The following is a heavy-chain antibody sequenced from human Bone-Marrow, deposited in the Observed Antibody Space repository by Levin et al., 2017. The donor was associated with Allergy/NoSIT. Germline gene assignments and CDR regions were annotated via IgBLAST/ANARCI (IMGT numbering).Heavy chain of an antibody. CDR2: IKSKADGGTA. V-gene: IGHV3-15*01. D-gene: IGHD1-1*01. CDR1: GFSFINAC. Sequence: GGSLRLSCAASGFSFINACMTWVRQAPGRGLEWVGRIKSKADGGTADYIAPVKGRFTISRDDAKKTVYLQMNNLKTEDSAVYYCATGAGGWNIPTVYSVDVWGPGATVIVSS. CDR3: ATGAGGWNIPTVYSVDV. J-gene: IGHJ6*02.